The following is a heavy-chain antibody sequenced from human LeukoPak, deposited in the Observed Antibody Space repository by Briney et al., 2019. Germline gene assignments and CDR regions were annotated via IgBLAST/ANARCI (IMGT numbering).Heavy chain of an antibody. V-gene: IGHV3-7*01. CDR3: ATDFPYSSSWFYAFDM. J-gene: IGHJ3*02. CDR2: VKQDGSEK. Sequence: PGGSLRLSCAASGFTFSTYWMSWVRQAPGKGLEWVANVKQDGSEKNYLDSVKGRFTISRDNAKNSLYLQMNSLRAEDTAVCYCATDFPYSSSWFYAFDMWGQGTMVTVSS. CDR1: GFTFSTYW. D-gene: IGHD6-13*01.